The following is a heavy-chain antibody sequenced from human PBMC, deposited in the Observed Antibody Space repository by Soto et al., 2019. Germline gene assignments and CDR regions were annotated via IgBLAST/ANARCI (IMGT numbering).Heavy chain of an antibody. CDR2: ISAYNGNT. V-gene: IGHV1-18*01. Sequence: ASVKVSCKASGYTFTSYGISWVRQAPGQGLEWMGWISAYNGNTNYAQKLQGRVTMTTDTSTSTAYMELRSLRSDDTAVYYCARVRRITMFGGFIRVFDFGGQGTMVPVSS. CDR3: ARVRRITMFGGFIRVFDF. D-gene: IGHD3-10*02. CDR1: GYTFTSYG. J-gene: IGHJ3*01.